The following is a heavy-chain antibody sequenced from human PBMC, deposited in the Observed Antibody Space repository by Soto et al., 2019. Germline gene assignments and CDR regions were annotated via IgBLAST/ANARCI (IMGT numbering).Heavy chain of an antibody. D-gene: IGHD6-6*01. V-gene: IGHV4-30-4*01. Sequence: SETLSLTCTVSGDSISTADYYWNWIRQPPGKGLEWIGYIYYSGNTYYIPSLKSRVTISVDASKNQISLKLNSVTAADTAVYYCARGIYSTSSFFDSWGQGTLVTVSS. J-gene: IGHJ4*02. CDR1: GDSISTADYY. CDR2: IYYSGNT. CDR3: ARGIYSTSSFFDS.